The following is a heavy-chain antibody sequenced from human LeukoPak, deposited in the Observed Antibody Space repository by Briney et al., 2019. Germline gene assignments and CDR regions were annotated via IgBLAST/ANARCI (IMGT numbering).Heavy chain of an antibody. D-gene: IGHD2-21*02. Sequence: SETLSLTCTVSGGSISSSTYYWGWIRQPPGKGLEWIGVIFYSGNTFYNPSLRSRVTISVDTSKNQFSLNLRSVTAADTAVYYCARLRRVVTAIPDAFDIWGQGTMVTVSS. V-gene: IGHV4-39*07. J-gene: IGHJ3*02. CDR3: ARLRRVVTAIPDAFDI. CDR2: IFYSGNT. CDR1: GGSISSSTYY.